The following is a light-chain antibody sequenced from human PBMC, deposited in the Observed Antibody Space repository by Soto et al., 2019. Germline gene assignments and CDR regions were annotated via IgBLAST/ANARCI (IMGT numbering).Light chain of an antibody. CDR1: QSVSSSY. V-gene: IGKV3-20*01. CDR3: QQYGSSPHT. CDR2: GAS. J-gene: IGKJ3*01. Sequence: EIVLTQSPGTLSLSPGERATLSCRASQSVSSSYLAWYQQKPGQAPRLLIYGASSRATGIPDRFSGSGSGTDFTLTISRLEREDVAVYYCQQYGSSPHTFGPGTKVDIK.